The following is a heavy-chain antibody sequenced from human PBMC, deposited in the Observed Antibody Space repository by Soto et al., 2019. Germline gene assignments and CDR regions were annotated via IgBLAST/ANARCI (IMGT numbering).Heavy chain of an antibody. CDR3: ARIRSYYDSSGPMGAHNAFDI. V-gene: IGHV2-70*01. Sequence: SGPTLVNPTQTLTLTCTFSGFSLSTSGMRVSWIRQPPGKALEWLALIDWDDDKYYSTSLKTRLTISKDTSKNQVVLTMTNMDPVDTATYYCARIRSYYDSSGPMGAHNAFDIWGQGTMVTVSS. J-gene: IGHJ3*02. CDR2: IDWDDDK. CDR1: GFSLSTSGMR. D-gene: IGHD3-22*01.